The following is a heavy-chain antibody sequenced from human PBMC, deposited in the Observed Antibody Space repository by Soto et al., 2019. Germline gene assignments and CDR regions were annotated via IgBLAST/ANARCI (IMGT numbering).Heavy chain of an antibody. V-gene: IGHV3-74*01. J-gene: IGHJ6*02. CDR2: INNDGSTT. Sequence: GWSLRLSCAASGFPFSTYWMHWVRQAPGKGPVWVSRINNDGSTTRYADSVKGRFTISRDNAKNTLYLQMNSLRAEDTAVYYCASQGLYYYGLDVWGQGTTVIVSS. CDR1: GFPFSTYW. CDR3: ASQGLYYYGLDV.